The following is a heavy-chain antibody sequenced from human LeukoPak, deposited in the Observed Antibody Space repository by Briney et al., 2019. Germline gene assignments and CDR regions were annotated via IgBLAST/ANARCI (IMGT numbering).Heavy chain of an antibody. V-gene: IGHV4-59*08. Sequence: SETLSLTCTVSGGSISSYYWSWIRQPPGKGLEWIGYIYYSGSTNYNPSLKSRVTISVDTSKNQFSLKLSSVTAADTAVYYCARHDRWELLLDYWGQGTLVTVSS. CDR1: GGSISSYY. J-gene: IGHJ4*02. CDR2: IYYSGST. D-gene: IGHD1-26*01. CDR3: ARHDRWELLLDY.